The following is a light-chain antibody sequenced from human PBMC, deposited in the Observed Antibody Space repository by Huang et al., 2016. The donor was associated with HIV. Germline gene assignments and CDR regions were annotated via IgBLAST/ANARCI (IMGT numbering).Light chain of an antibody. J-gene: IGKJ4*01. V-gene: IGKV3-11*01. CDR3: QQRSFWPPLT. CDR1: QSVSKY. Sequence: EIVLTQSPAALSLSPGERATLSCTASQSVSKYLAWYQQKPGQAPRLRIYDASNRATGIPARFSGSGSGTDFTLTISSLEPEDSAIYYCQQRSFWPPLTFGGGTKVEIK. CDR2: DAS.